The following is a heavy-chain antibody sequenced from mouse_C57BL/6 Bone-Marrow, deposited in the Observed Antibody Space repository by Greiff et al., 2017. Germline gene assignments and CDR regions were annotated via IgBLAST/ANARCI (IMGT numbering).Heavy chain of an antibody. D-gene: IGHD1-1*01. V-gene: IGHV1-81*01. J-gene: IGHJ3*01. CDR2: IYPRSGNT. CDR3: ARGGDDSSYARFAY. CDR1: GYTFTSYG. Sequence: QVQLKQSGAELARPGASVKLSCKASGYTFTSYGISWVKQRTGQGLEWIGEIYPRSGNTYYNEKFKGKATLTADKSSSTAYMELRSLTSEDSAVCFCARGGDDSSYARFAYWGQGTLVTVSA.